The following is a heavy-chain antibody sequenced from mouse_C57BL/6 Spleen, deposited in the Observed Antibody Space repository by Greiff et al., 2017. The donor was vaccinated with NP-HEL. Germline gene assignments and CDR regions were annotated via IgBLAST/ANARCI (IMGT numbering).Heavy chain of an antibody. Sequence: QVQLKESGAELVRPGTSVKVSCKASGYAFTNYLIEWVKQRPGQGLEWIGVINPGSGGTNYNEKFKGKATLTADKSSSTAYMQLSSLTSEDSEVYFCARSREWLLNFDYWGQGTTLTVSS. CDR3: ARSREWLLNFDY. D-gene: IGHD2-3*01. CDR1: GYAFTNYL. J-gene: IGHJ2*01. CDR2: INPGSGGT. V-gene: IGHV1-54*01.